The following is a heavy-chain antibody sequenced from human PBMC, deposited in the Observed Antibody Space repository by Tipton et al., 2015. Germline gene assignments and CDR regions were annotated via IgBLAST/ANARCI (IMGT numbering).Heavy chain of an antibody. CDR1: GGSLSSGGFS. J-gene: IGHJ6*02. D-gene: IGHD5-18*01. Sequence: TLPLTCSVSGGSLSSGGFSWSWIRQPPGKGLEWIGYIYYTGSTYYNPSLRSRVAMSLDTSKNQFSLKLSSVTAADTAVYYCARDTKPRGLQLWYGMDVWGQGTTVTVSS. CDR2: IYYTGST. CDR3: ARDTKPRGLQLWYGMDV. V-gene: IGHV4-31*03.